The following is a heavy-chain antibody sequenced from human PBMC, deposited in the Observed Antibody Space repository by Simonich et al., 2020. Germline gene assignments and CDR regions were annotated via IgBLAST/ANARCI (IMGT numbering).Heavy chain of an antibody. CDR1: GFTFSSYW. V-gene: IGHV3-7*01. CDR3: ARDGLGTAYYYYMDV. D-gene: IGHD7-27*01. Sequence: EVQLVESGGGLGQPGGSLRLSCAASGFTFSSYWMSWVRQAPGKGLGWVANIKQDGSEKNYVDSVKGRFTISRDNAKNSLYLQMNSLRAEDTAVYYCARDGLGTAYYYYMDVWGKGTTVTVSS. J-gene: IGHJ6*03. CDR2: IKQDGSEK.